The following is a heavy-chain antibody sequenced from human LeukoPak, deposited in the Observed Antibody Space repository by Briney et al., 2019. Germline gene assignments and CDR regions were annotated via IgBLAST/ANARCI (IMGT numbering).Heavy chain of an antibody. CDR1: GYTFTSYY. CDR2: INPSGGST. CDR3: ARGRYDSSGYYPWYYYYYMDV. Sequence: ASVKVSCKASGYTFTSYYMHWVRQAPGQGLEWMGIINPSGGSTSYAQKFQGRVTMTRDTSTSTVYMELSSLRSEDTAVYYCARGRYDSSGYYPWYYYYYMDVWGKGTTVTISS. V-gene: IGHV1-46*01. D-gene: IGHD3-22*01. J-gene: IGHJ6*03.